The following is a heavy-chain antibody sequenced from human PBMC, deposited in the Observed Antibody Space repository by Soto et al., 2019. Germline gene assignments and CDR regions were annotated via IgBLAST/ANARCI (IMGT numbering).Heavy chain of an antibody. CDR1: GDSVSSGTYY. J-gene: IGHJ4*02. Sequence: QVHLQESGPGLVKPSETLSLTCTVSGDSVSSGTYYWSWIRQPPGKGLEWIGYIYFTGATNYNPSLNSRVTISKDTSKNQFSLSLSSVTTADTAVYYCARHRRSSSWLDYWGQGTLVTVSS. CDR2: IYFTGAT. D-gene: IGHD6-13*01. CDR3: ARHRRSSSWLDY. V-gene: IGHV4-61*01.